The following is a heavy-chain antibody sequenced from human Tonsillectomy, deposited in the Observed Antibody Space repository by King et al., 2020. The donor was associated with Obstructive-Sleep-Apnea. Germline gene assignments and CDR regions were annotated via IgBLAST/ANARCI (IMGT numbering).Heavy chain of an antibody. CDR3: AREGTVYCSGGSCYSGYFDY. J-gene: IGHJ4*02. V-gene: IGHV3-7*03. D-gene: IGHD2-15*01. Sequence: VQLVESGGGLVQPGGSLRLSCAASGFTCSSYWMSCVRQAPGKGLEWVANIKEDGSEKYYVDSVKGRFTISRENAKNSLYLQMNSLGAEDTAVYYCAREGTVYCSGGSCYSGYFDYWGQGTLVTVSS. CDR2: IKEDGSEK. CDR1: GFTCSSYW.